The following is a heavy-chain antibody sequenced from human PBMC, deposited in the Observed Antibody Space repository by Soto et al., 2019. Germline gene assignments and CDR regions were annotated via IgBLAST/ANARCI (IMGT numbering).Heavy chain of an antibody. CDR1: GFTFSNYG. J-gene: IGHJ6*02. CDR2: IWYDGSNN. Sequence: GGSLSLSCAASGFTFSNYGMHWVRQAPGKGLEWVAVIWYDGSNNFYADSVKGRFTISRDNSKNTLYLQMNSLRAEDTAVYYCTRGFYYTKPAYYYGLDVWGRGTTVTVSS. CDR3: TRGFYYTKPAYYYGLDV. V-gene: IGHV3-33*01. D-gene: IGHD3-22*01.